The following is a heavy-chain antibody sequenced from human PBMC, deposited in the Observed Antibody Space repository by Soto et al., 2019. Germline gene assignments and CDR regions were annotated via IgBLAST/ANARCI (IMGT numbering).Heavy chain of an antibody. Sequence: ASVKVSCKASGYTFTSYGISWVRQAPGQGLERMGWISAYNGNTNYAQKLQGRVTMTTDTSTSTAYMELRSLRSDDTAVYYCARDDVVGAASRGRRGYAFDIWGQGTMVTVS. D-gene: IGHD2-15*01. J-gene: IGHJ3*02. CDR2: ISAYNGNT. CDR1: GYTFTSYG. CDR3: ARDDVVGAASRGRRGYAFDI. V-gene: IGHV1-18*01.